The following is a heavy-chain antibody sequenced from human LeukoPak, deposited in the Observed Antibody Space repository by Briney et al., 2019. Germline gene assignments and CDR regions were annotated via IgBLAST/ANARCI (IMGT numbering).Heavy chain of an antibody. CDR3: ARGARGPGGHYYDYVWGSYRYHYFDY. CDR2: IIPIFGTA. Sequence: ASVKVSCKASGGTFSSYAISWVRQAPGQGLEWMGGIIPIFGTANYAQKFQGRGTITTDESTSTASVELSSLRSEDTAVYYCARGARGPGGHYYDYVWGSYRYHYFDYWGQGTLVTVSS. J-gene: IGHJ4*02. V-gene: IGHV1-69*05. D-gene: IGHD3-16*02. CDR1: GGTFSSYA.